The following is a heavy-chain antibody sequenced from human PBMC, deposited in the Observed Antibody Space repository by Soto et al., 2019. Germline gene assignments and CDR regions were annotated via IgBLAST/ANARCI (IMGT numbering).Heavy chain of an antibody. D-gene: IGHD6-13*01. CDR3: ARQAKYSSSWYRYNLFDP. CDR1: GASITSGGHY. V-gene: IGHV4-31*03. J-gene: IGHJ5*02. CDR2: IDYSGST. Sequence: PSETLSLTCTVSGASITSGGHYWSWIRQHPGKGLEWIGYIDYSGSTHYNPPLKSRLSISIDRSKHQFSLNLTSVTPADTAVYYCARQAKYSSSWYRYNLFDPWGQGTLVTVSS.